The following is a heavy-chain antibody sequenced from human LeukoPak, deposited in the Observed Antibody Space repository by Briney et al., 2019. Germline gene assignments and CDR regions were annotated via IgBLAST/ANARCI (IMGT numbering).Heavy chain of an antibody. CDR3: ARASPTIDYYDSSGYFDY. CDR2: IKQDGSEK. CDR1: GFTFSSYW. Sequence: PGGSLGLSCAASGFTFSSYWMSWVRQAPGKGLEWVANIKQDGSEKYYVDSVKGRFTISRDNAKNSLYLQMNSLRVEDTAVYYCARASPTIDYYDSSGYFDYWGQGTLVTVSS. D-gene: IGHD3-22*01. V-gene: IGHV3-7*01. J-gene: IGHJ4*02.